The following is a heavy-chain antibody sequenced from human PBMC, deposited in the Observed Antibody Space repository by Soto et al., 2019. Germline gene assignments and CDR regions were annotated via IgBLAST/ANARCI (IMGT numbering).Heavy chain of an antibody. Sequence: SETLSLTCAVFRGSLSDYNSNLIRHSPGKGQEFIGEINHFGATNHNPSLKSRITMSVDRSKSQFSLKLSSVTAADTAVYYCATNTEFKYEYWGQGALVTVSS. D-gene: IGHD7-27*01. J-gene: IGHJ4*02. CDR2: INHFGAT. V-gene: IGHV4-34*01. CDR1: RGSLSDYN. CDR3: ATNTEFKYEY.